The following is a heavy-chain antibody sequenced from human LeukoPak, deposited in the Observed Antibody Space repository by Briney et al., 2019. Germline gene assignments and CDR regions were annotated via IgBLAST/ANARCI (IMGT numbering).Heavy chain of an antibody. D-gene: IGHD6-19*01. CDR1: GVSIGSYY. Sequence: PSETLSLTCTVSGVSIGSYYWSWIRQPPGKGLEWIGYIYYSGSTNYNPSLKSRVTISVDTSKNQFSLKLSSVTAADTAVYYCASGGLGLIDYWGQGTLVTVSS. J-gene: IGHJ4*02. V-gene: IGHV4-59*01. CDR3: ASGGLGLIDY. CDR2: IYYSGST.